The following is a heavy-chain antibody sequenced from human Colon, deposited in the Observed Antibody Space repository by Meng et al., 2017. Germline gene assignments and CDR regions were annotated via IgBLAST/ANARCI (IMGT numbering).Heavy chain of an antibody. CDR2: ISTYDYNT. CDR3: ARDNPGDYVWDY. D-gene: IGHD4-17*01. Sequence: QVPLVQAGAEGEKPGASVKVSCKAFCYTFTTYGISWMRQAPGQGLEWMGWISTYDYNTNYVEKFRGRVTMTTDTSTNTAYMELRSLRSDDTAVYYCARDNPGDYVWDYWGQGTLVTVSS. J-gene: IGHJ4*02. V-gene: IGHV1-18*01. CDR1: CYTFTTYG.